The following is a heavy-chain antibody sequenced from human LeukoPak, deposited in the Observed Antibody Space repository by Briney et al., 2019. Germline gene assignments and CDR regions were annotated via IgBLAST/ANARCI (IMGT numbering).Heavy chain of an antibody. D-gene: IGHD3-10*01. CDR2: INPNSGGT. J-gene: IGHJ4*02. V-gene: IGHV1-2*02. Sequence: GASVKVSCKASGYTFTGYYMHWVRQAPVQGLEWMGWINPNSGGTNYAEKLQGRVTMTRDTYISTAYMELSRMRSDDTAVYYCARDGYYYGAGIVDYWGQGTLVTVSS. CDR3: ARDGYYYGAGIVDY. CDR1: GYTFTGYY.